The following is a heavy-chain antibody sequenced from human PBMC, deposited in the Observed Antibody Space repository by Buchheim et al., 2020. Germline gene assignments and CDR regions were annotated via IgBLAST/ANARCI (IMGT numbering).Heavy chain of an antibody. CDR3: ARVFDDSSGYAYWYFDL. CDR1: GFTFSSYR. CDR2: IKQDGSEK. Sequence: EVQLVESGGGLVQPGGSLRLSCAASGFTFSSYRMSWVRQAPGKGLEWVANIKQDGSEKYYVDSVKGRFTISRDNAKNSLYLQMNSLRAEDTAVYYCARVFDDSSGYAYWYFDLWGRGTL. V-gene: IGHV3-7*01. J-gene: IGHJ2*01. D-gene: IGHD3-22*01.